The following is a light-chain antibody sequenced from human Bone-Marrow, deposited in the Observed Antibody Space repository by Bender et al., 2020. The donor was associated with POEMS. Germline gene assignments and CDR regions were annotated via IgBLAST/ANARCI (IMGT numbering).Light chain of an antibody. CDR1: ALPKKY. J-gene: IGLJ2*01. CDR3: QSADSSGTYVV. CDR2: KDS. Sequence: SYELTQPPSVSVSPGQTARITCSGDALPKKYASWYQQKSGQAPVLVIYKDSERPSGIPERFSGSSSGTTVTLTISGVQAEDEADYYCQSADSSGTYVVFGGGTKLTVL. V-gene: IGLV3-25*02.